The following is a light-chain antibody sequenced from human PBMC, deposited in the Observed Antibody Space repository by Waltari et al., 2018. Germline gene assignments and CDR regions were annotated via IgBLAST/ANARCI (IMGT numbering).Light chain of an antibody. Sequence: QSALTQPASVSASPGQSITISCTGTSSDIGAYNYVSWYQQHAGKAPKLIIFGVSDRPSGVSNPFSASKSSNTASLTISGLQAEDEADYYCASFTNTNTWVFGGGTKVTVL. CDR2: GVS. J-gene: IGLJ3*02. V-gene: IGLV2-14*03. CDR1: SSDIGAYNY. CDR3: ASFTNTNTWV.